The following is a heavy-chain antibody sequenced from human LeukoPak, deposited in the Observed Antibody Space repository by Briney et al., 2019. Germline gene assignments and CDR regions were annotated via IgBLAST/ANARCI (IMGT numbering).Heavy chain of an antibody. CDR1: GFTFSSYA. CDR2: ISGSCGST. J-gene: IGHJ5*02. V-gene: IGHV3-23*01. D-gene: IGHD3-3*01. Sequence: GGSLRLSCAASGFTFSSYAMSWVRQAPGKGLEWVSAISGSCGSTYYADSVKGRFTISRDNSKNTLYLQMNSLRDDDTAVYYCAKDRSPYYDFWSGYSVYDNWFDPWGQGTLVTVSS. CDR3: AKDRSPYYDFWSGYSVYDNWFDP.